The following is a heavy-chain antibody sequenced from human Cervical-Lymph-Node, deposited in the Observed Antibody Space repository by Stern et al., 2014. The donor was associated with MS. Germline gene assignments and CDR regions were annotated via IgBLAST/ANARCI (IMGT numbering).Heavy chain of an antibody. D-gene: IGHD1-1*01. V-gene: IGHV3-74*01. CDR3: ARDRGGSFYQGTDY. CDR2: ISFDGNIA. Sequence: EVQLVESGGALVQPGGSLTLSCAASGFTFSTYWMHWVRQVPGKGLTWVPRISFDGNIANYADSVNGRFTISRDNAKNTLYLQMTRLGADDTAVYYCARDRGGSFYQGTDYWGQGTLVSVSS. J-gene: IGHJ4*02. CDR1: GFTFSTYW.